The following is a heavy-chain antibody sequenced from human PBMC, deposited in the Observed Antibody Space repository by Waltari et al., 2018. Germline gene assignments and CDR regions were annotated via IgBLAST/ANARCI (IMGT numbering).Heavy chain of an antibody. Sequence: QLQLQESGPGLVKPSETLSLTCTVSGGSISSSSYSWGWIRQPPGKGLEWIGSIYYSGSTYYNPSLKSRVTISVDTSKNQFSLKLSSVTAEDTAVYYCARRGWYYYYGMDVWGQGTTVTVSS. CDR3: ARRGWYYYYGMDV. D-gene: IGHD6-19*01. J-gene: IGHJ6*02. CDR1: GGSISSSSYS. CDR2: IYYSGST. V-gene: IGHV4-39*07.